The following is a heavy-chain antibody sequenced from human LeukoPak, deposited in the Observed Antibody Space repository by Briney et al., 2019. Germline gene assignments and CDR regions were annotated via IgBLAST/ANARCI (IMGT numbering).Heavy chain of an antibody. CDR3: ARVREQWLARGWFDP. CDR1: GGSISSYY. V-gene: IGHV4-4*09. D-gene: IGHD6-19*01. CDR2: IYTNGST. Sequence: SETLSLTCTVSGGSISSYYWSWIWQPPGKGLEWIGYIYTNGSTNYNPSLKSRVTISVDTSKNQFSLKLSSVTAVDTAVYYCARVREQWLARGWFDPWGQGTLVTVSS. J-gene: IGHJ5*02.